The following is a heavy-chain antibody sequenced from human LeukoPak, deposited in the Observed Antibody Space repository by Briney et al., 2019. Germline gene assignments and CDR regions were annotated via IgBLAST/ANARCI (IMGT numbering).Heavy chain of an antibody. CDR1: GFSFSNYA. D-gene: IGHD1/OR15-1a*01. J-gene: IGHJ3*01. CDR3: ARENSADAFDF. V-gene: IGHV3-30-3*01. Sequence: GGSLRLSCAASGFSFSNYAIHWVRQAPGKGLEWVAIISYDGSTKYYAESVKGRFTISRDNSENTLYLQMNSLGTEDTAVYYCARENSADAFDFWGRGTMVIVSS. CDR2: ISYDGSTK.